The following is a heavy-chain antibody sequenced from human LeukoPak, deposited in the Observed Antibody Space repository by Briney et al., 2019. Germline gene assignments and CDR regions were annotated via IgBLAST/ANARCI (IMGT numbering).Heavy chain of an antibody. V-gene: IGHV4-39*01. D-gene: IGHD6-6*01. CDR3: ARRAARPERYFDY. CDR1: GGSISSSSYY. Sequence: PSETLSLTCTVSGGSISSSSYYWGWIRRPPGKGLEWIGSIYYSGSTYYNPSLKSRVTISVDTSKNQFSLKLSSVTAADTAVYYCARRAARPERYFDYWGQGTLVTVSS. CDR2: IYYSGST. J-gene: IGHJ4*02.